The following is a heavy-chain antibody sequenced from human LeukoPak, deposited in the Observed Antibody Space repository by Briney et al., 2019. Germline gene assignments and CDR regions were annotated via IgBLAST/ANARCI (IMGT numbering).Heavy chain of an antibody. CDR2: ISYDGSNK. V-gene: IGHV3-30*04. CDR1: GFTFSSYA. CDR3: AREAPSLPYSSSWTPDV. Sequence: GGSLRLSCAASGFTFSSYAMHWVRQAPGKGLEWVAVISYDGSNKYYADSVKGRFTISRDNSKNTLYLQMNSLRAEDTAVYYCAREAPSLPYSSSWTPDVWDKGTTVTVSS. J-gene: IGHJ6*04. D-gene: IGHD6-13*01.